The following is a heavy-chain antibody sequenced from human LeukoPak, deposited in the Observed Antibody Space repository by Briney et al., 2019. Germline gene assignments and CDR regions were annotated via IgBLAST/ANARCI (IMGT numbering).Heavy chain of an antibody. Sequence: ASVKVSCKASGYTFTSYGISWVRQAPGQGLEWMGWISAYNGNTNYAQKLQGRVTMTTDTSTSTAYMELRSLRSDDTAVYYCARDSSSWGNYGMDVWGQGTTVTVSS. D-gene: IGHD6-13*01. V-gene: IGHV1-18*01. CDR2: ISAYNGNT. CDR1: GYTFTSYG. J-gene: IGHJ6*02. CDR3: ARDSSSWGNYGMDV.